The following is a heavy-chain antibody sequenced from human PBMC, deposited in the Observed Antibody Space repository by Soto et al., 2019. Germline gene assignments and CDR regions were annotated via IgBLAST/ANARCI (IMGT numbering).Heavy chain of an antibody. J-gene: IGHJ4*02. Sequence: QVQLQESGPGLVKPSETLSLTCTVSGGSISSYYWSWIRQPPGKGLEWIGYIYYSGSTNYNPSLKCRVTISVGTSKCQFSLKLSSVTAADTSVYYCARESSAADVATVDYLDYCGQGTLVTVSS. D-gene: IGHD5-12*01. V-gene: IGHV4-59*01. CDR3: ARESSAADVATVDYLDY. CDR2: IYYSGST. CDR1: GGSISSYY.